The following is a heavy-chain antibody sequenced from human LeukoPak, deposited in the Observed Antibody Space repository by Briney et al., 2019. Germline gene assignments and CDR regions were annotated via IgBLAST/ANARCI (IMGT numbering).Heavy chain of an antibody. CDR3: VKSNNLGGDY. J-gene: IGHJ4*02. CDR2: IKQDGSEK. V-gene: IGHV3-7*03. D-gene: IGHD1/OR15-1a*01. CDR1: GFTFSIYW. Sequence: GGAPRIPCGPPGFTFSIYWESWGPRAPGKGGEWVANIKQDGSEKYYVDSVKGRFTISRDNSKNTLYLQMNNLRAEDTAVYYCVKSNNLGGDYWGQGTLVTVSS.